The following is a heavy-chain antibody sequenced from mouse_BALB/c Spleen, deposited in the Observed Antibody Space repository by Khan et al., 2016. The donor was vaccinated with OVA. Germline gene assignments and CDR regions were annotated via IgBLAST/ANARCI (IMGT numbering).Heavy chain of an antibody. CDR3: ARRDYVGSSSFAY. CDR1: GYTFTSYV. CDR2: INPYHDGP. Sequence: EVQLQQSGPELVQPGASVKMSCKASGYTFTSYVMHWVKQKPGQGLEWIGYINPYHDGPKYNEKFTGQAPLSSAKPASTAYRELSSLTSEDYAVYYCARRDYVGSSSFAYWGQGTLVTVSA. J-gene: IGHJ3*01. D-gene: IGHD1-1*01. V-gene: IGHV1S136*01.